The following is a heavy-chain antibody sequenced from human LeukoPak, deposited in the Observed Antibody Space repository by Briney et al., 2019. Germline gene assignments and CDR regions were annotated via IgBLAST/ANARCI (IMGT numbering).Heavy chain of an antibody. CDR1: GFTFSSYW. J-gene: IGHJ4*02. CDR3: ARDGRHGGSVSDY. CDR2: IKQDGSEK. Sequence: PGGSLRLSCAASGFTFSSYWMSWVRQAPGKGLEWVANIKQDGSEKYYVDSVKGRFTTSRDNAKNSLYLQMNSLRAEDTAVYYCARDGRHGGSVSDYWGQGTLVTVSS. D-gene: IGHD2-15*01. V-gene: IGHV3-7*01.